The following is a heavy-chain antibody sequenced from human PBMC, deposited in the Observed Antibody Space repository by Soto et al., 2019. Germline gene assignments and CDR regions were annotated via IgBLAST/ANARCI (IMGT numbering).Heavy chain of an antibody. CDR3: ARSSIAARPFDY. D-gene: IGHD6-6*01. CDR1: GGSISSGGYS. CDR2: IYHSGST. Sequence: QLQLQESGSGLVKPSQTLSLTCAVSGGSISSGGYSWRGLRQPPGKVLEWIGYIYHSGSTYYNPSLKSRVNISVDRAKNQFSLKLSSVTAVYTAVYYCARSSIAARPFDYWGQGTLVTVSS. V-gene: IGHV4-30-2*01. J-gene: IGHJ4*02.